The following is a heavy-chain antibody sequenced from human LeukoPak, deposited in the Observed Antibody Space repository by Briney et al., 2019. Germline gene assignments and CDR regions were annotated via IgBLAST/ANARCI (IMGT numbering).Heavy chain of an antibody. Sequence: GGSLRLSCAGSGFTFSSYAMSWVRQAPGKGLEWVSATDGSGGSAYYADSVRGRFTISRDNSKNTLYLQMNSLRVEDTAVYYCAKDRPHPSAEPTNSDYWGQGTLVTVSS. CDR1: GFTFSSYA. CDR2: TDGSGGSA. CDR3: AKDRPHPSAEPTNSDY. J-gene: IGHJ4*02. V-gene: IGHV3-23*01. D-gene: IGHD1-14*01.